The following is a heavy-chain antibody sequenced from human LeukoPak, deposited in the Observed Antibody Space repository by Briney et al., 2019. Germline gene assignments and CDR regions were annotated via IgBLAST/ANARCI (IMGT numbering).Heavy chain of an antibody. CDR2: INHSGST. D-gene: IGHD5-18*01. V-gene: IGHV4-38-2*01. CDR1: GYSISSGYY. CDR3: ARRGYSYGLFGY. Sequence: SETLSLTCAVSGYSISSGYYWGWIRQPPGKGLEWIGEINHSGSTNYNPSLKSRVTISVDTSKNQFSLKLSSVTAADTAVYYCARRGYSYGLFGYWGQGTLVTVSS. J-gene: IGHJ4*02.